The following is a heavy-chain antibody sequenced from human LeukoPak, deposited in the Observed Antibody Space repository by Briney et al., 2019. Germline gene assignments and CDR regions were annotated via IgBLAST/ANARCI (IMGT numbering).Heavy chain of an antibody. CDR1: GYTLSELS. Sequence: ASVKVSCKVSGYTLSELSMHWVRQAPGKGLEWMGGYDPEDGETIFAQKFQGRVTMTEDTSTDTAYMELNSLKSEDTAVYYCATESLSYDFWTRTFDYWGQGTLVTVSS. J-gene: IGHJ4*02. CDR3: ATESLSYDFWTRTFDY. D-gene: IGHD3-3*01. CDR2: YDPEDGET. V-gene: IGHV1-24*01.